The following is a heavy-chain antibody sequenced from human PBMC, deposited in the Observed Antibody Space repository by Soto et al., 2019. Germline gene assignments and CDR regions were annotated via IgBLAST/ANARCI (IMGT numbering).Heavy chain of an antibody. Sequence: EVQLVESGGGLVQPGGSLRLSCAASKFSFSGYWMHWVRQAPGKGLMWVSRVNPDGSTTTYADSVKGRFTISRDNAKXXXXXXXXXXXXXXXXXXXCAKVASGSYDWFDPWGQGTLVTVSS. J-gene: IGHJ5*02. CDR2: VNPDGSTT. V-gene: IGHV3-74*01. D-gene: IGHD1-26*01. CDR1: KFSFSGYW. CDR3: AKVASGSYDWFDP.